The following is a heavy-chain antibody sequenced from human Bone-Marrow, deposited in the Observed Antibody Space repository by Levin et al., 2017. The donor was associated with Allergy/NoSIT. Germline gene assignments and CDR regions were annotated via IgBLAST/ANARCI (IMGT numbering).Heavy chain of an antibody. CDR3: ARKRGATIGPFDY. V-gene: IGHV4-4*02. Sequence: KSSETLSLTCAVSGDSITSTNWWSWVRRPPGKGLEWIGEVYRDDVTNYNPSFKSRVAMSMDKSKNQFYLRLNSVTAADTGVYFCARKRGATIGPFDYWGQGSLVTVSS. CDR2: VYRDDVT. D-gene: IGHD5-12*01. J-gene: IGHJ4*02. CDR1: GDSITSTNW.